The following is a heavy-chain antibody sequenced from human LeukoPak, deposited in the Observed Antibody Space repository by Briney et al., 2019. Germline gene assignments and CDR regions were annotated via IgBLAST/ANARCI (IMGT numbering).Heavy chain of an antibody. CDR3: ASILIDSPDSQQLKYAFDI. J-gene: IGHJ3*02. CDR1: GGSISSGGYS. CDR2: IYHSGST. V-gene: IGHV4-30-2*01. D-gene: IGHD6-13*01. Sequence: KASQTLSLTCAVSGGSISSGGYSWSWIRQPPGKGLEWIGYIYHSGSTYYNPSLKSRVTISVDTSKNQFSLKLSSVTAADTAVYYCASILIDSPDSQQLKYAFDIWGQGTMVTVSS.